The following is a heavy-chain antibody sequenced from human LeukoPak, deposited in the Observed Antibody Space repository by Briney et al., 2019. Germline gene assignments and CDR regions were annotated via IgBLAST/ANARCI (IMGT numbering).Heavy chain of an antibody. D-gene: IGHD1-26*01. CDR2: IDNGGTT. Sequence: GGSLRLSCAASGFTFSSFAVGWVRQAPGKGLEWVSSIDNGGTTYYAGSVKGRFTISRDNSKNTLYLQVNSLRAEDTAVYYCAKMRGHPREAYYFDSWGQGALVTVSS. J-gene: IGHJ4*02. CDR1: GFTFSSFA. V-gene: IGHV3-23*01. CDR3: AKMRGHPREAYYFDS.